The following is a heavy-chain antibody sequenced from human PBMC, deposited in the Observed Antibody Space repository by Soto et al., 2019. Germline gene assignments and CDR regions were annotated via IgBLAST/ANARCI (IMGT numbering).Heavy chain of an antibody. CDR3: ARSGAYCTSITCLFDSF. D-gene: IGHD2-8*01. Sequence: QAQLVQSGGEVKKPGASVKVSCRASGYTFTSYGYAWVRQAPGQGLEWLGWISVYNGDTNYAQKFQDRVTLTTDTSTTTAHMELRNLGSDATAVYYCARSGAYCTSITCLFDSFWGLGTLVTVSS. CDR1: GYTFTSYG. J-gene: IGHJ4*02. CDR2: ISVYNGDT. V-gene: IGHV1-18*01.